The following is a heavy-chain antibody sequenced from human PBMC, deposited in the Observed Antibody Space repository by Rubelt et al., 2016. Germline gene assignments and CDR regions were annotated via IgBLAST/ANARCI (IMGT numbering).Heavy chain of an antibody. Sequence: QVQLVESGGGVVQPGRSLRLSCAASGFTFSSYAMHWVRQAPGKGLEWVAVISYDGSNKYYADSVKGRFTISRDNSKNTLYLQMNSLRAEDTAVYYCAREDQYCTNGVCYTLDYWGQGTLVTVSS. J-gene: IGHJ4*02. D-gene: IGHD2-8*01. CDR1: GFTFSSYA. V-gene: IGHV3-30*04. CDR2: ISYDGSNK. CDR3: AREDQYCTNGVCYTLDY.